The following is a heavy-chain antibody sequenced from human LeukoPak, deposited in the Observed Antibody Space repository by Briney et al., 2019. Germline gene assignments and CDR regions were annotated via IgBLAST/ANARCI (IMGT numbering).Heavy chain of an antibody. CDR1: GFTFSSYA. Sequence: GGSLRLSCAASGFTFSSYAIHWVRQAPGKGLEWASGISWNSGSIGYADSVKGRFTISRDNAKNSLYLQMNSLRAEDTALYYCARDSRSYSNSPGGPFDIWGQGTMVTVSS. V-gene: IGHV3-9*01. D-gene: IGHD6-6*01. J-gene: IGHJ3*02. CDR2: ISWNSGSI. CDR3: ARDSRSYSNSPGGPFDI.